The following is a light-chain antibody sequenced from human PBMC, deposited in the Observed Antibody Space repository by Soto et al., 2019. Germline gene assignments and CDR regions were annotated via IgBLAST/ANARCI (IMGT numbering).Light chain of an antibody. J-gene: IGLJ1*01. CDR3: STWDDTLDDYV. V-gene: IGLV1-44*01. CDR2: NNN. CDR1: SSNIGDNP. Sequence: QSVLPQPPSASSPPGQRVTISCSGGSSNIGDNPVNWYQHLPGAAPTLLIYNNNQRPSGVPDRFSGSKSGASASLAISGLRSEDEADYYCSTWDDTLDDYVFGTGTKV.